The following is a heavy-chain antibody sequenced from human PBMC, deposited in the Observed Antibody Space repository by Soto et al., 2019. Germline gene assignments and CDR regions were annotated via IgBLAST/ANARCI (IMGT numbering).Heavy chain of an antibody. Sequence: SVKVSCKASGGTFSSYAISWVRQAPGQGLEWMGGIIPIFGTANYAQKFQGRVTITADESTSTAYMELSSLRSEDTAVYYCARGPPAYCTNGVCYPPIYYYGMDVCCQGPTLTVSS. V-gene: IGHV1-69*13. CDR1: GGTFSSYA. CDR3: ARGPPAYCTNGVCYPPIYYYGMDV. J-gene: IGHJ6*02. D-gene: IGHD2-8*01. CDR2: IIPIFGTA.